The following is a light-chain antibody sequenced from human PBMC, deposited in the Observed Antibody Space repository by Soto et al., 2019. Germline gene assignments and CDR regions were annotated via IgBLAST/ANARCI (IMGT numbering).Light chain of an antibody. CDR2: DVS. CDR3: SSYLNV. CDR1: SSDVGGYNY. J-gene: IGLJ1*01. V-gene: IGLV2-14*01. Sequence: QSALTQPASVSGSPGQSITISCTGTSSDVGGYNYVSWYQQHPGKAPKLMIYDVSNRPSGVSNRFSGSKSGNTASLTISGLQAEDEGDYYCSSYLNVFGTGTKLTVL.